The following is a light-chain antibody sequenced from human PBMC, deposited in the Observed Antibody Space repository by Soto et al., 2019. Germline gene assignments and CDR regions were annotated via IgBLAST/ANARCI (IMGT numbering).Light chain of an antibody. CDR3: QQYDSWPLT. Sequence: EIVMTQSPATLSVSPGERATFSCRASQSVSSNLAWYQEKPGQAPWLRIYGASTRATGIPARFSGSGSGTEFTLTISSLQSEDFAVYYCQQYDSWPLTFGGRTKVEIK. CDR2: GAS. V-gene: IGKV3-15*01. J-gene: IGKJ4*01. CDR1: QSVSSN.